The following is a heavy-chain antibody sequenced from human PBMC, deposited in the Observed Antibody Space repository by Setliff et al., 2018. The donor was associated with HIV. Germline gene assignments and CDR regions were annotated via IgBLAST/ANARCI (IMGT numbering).Heavy chain of an antibody. V-gene: IGHV4-59*01. CDR2: IYSNGGT. J-gene: IGHJ4*02. D-gene: IGHD3-16*02. Sequence: PSETLSLTCNVSGVSISSYYWSWIRQPPGKGLEYIGYIYSNGGTNYNPSLKSRVTMSVDTSTSQFSLRLTSMTAADTAVYYCARAYYDHLWASYRFDYWGQGTLVTVSS. CDR1: GVSISSYY. CDR3: ARAYYDHLWASYRFDY.